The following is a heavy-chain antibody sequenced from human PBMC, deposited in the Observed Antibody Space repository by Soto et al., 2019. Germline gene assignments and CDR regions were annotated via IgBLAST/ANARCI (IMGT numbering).Heavy chain of an antibody. CDR3: ARVGGNWNDDYFDY. CDR1: GYTFSDHD. D-gene: IGHD1-1*01. Sequence: QVQLVQSGAEVKKPGASVKVSCKASGYTFSDHDINWVRQASGQGPEWLGWMNPNSGDTGYAQNFQGRVTMTRDTSQRTAYMELGSLRSEDTAVYYCARVGGNWNDDYFDYWGQGTLVTVSS. J-gene: IGHJ4*02. CDR2: MNPNSGDT. V-gene: IGHV1-8*01.